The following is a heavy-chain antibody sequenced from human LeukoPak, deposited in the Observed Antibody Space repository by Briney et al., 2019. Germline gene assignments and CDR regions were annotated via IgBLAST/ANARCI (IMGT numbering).Heavy chain of an antibody. CDR3: ARIWYFGYNNWRYFDY. J-gene: IGHJ4*02. Sequence: PGGSLRLSCAASGFTFSNYWMSWVRQAPGKGLEWVANIDPDGSETQYVGSVKGRFTTSRDNAKNSLYLQMNSLRAEDTAIYYCARIWYFGYNNWRYFDYWGQGTLVTVSS. D-gene: IGHD1-20*01. V-gene: IGHV3-7*01. CDR2: IDPDGSET. CDR1: GFTFSNYW.